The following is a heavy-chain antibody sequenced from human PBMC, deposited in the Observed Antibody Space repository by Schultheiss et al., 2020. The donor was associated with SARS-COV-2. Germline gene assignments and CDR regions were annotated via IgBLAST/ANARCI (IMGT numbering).Heavy chain of an antibody. V-gene: IGHV4-39*01. CDR3: ASRSIVGATAGAFDI. D-gene: IGHD1-26*01. CDR2: IYYSGST. J-gene: IGHJ3*02. Sequence: SETLSLTCTVSGGSISSSSYYWGWIRQPPGKGLEWIGSIYYSGSTYYNQSLKSRVTISVDTSKNQFSLKLSSVTAADTAVYYCASRSIVGATAGAFDIWGQGTMVTVSS. CDR1: GGSISSSSYY.